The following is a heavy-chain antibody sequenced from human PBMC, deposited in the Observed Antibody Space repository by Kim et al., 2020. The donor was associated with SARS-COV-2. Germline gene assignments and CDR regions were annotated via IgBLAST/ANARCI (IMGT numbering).Heavy chain of an antibody. CDR1: GGSFSGYY. J-gene: IGHJ2*01. V-gene: IGHV4-34*01. CDR3: AGRLSSTSGRGSHYCDL. Sequence: SETLSLTCAVYGGSFSGYYWSWIRQPPGKGLEWIGEINHSGRTNYNPSLKSRVTISVDTSKNQFSLKLTSVTAADTAVYYCAGRLSSTSGRGSHYCDLWG. CDR2: INHSGRT. D-gene: IGHD3-10*01.